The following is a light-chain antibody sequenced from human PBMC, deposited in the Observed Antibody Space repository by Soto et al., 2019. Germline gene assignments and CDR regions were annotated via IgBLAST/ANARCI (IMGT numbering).Light chain of an antibody. V-gene: IGLV1-51*01. CDR2: DNN. Sequence: QSVLTQPPSVSAAPGQKVTISCSGSSSNIGNNYVSWYQQLPGTAPKLLIYDNNKQPSGIPDRFSGSKSGTSATLGITGLQIGDEADYYCGTWDSSLSAVVFGGGTKLTVL. CDR3: GTWDSSLSAVV. J-gene: IGLJ2*01. CDR1: SSNIGNNY.